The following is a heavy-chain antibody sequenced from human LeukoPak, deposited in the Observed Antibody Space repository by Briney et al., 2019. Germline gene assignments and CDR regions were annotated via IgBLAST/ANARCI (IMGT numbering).Heavy chain of an antibody. V-gene: IGHV4-59*01. J-gene: IGHJ4*02. CDR1: GGSISSYY. Sequence: SETLSLTCTGSGGSISSYYWSWIRQPPGKGLEWIGYIYYSGSTNYNPSLKSRVTISVDTSKNQFSLKLSSVTAADTVVYYCARGHYYGSGSYYRVLNKGGYFDYWGQGTLVTVSS. D-gene: IGHD3-10*01. CDR3: ARGHYYGSGSYYRVLNKGGYFDY. CDR2: IYYSGST.